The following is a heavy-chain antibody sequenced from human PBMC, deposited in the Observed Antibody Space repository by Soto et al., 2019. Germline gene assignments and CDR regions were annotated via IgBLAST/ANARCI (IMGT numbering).Heavy chain of an antibody. J-gene: IGHJ6*02. D-gene: IGHD3-10*01. CDR3: AREGYYSGSGTYSPPRYYGMDV. CDR1: GYTFSSYG. V-gene: IGHV1-18*01. CDR2: ISDYNGNT. Sequence: QVQLVQSGAEVKRAGASVKVSCKASGYTFSSYGLSWVRQAPGQGLEWMGWISDYNGNTHYAQKFQGRVIMTTDTSTRTAYMELRSLRSDDTAVSFCAREGYYSGSGTYSPPRYYGMDVWGQGTTVTVSS.